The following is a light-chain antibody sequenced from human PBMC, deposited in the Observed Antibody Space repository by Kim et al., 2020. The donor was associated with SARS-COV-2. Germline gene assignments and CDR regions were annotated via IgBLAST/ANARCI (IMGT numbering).Light chain of an antibody. Sequence: QSALTQPRSVSGSPGQSVAISCTGTSSDVGGYDYVSWYQQHPGKAPKLMIYDVTKRPFGVPDRFSGSKSGNTASLTISGLQAEDEADYYCCSYVGSYIMVFGGGTKLTVL. CDR3: CSYVGSYIMV. CDR1: SSDVGGYDY. CDR2: DVT. J-gene: IGLJ2*01. V-gene: IGLV2-11*01.